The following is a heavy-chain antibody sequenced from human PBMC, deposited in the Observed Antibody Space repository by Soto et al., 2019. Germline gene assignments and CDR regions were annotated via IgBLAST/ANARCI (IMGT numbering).Heavy chain of an antibody. V-gene: IGHV3-23*01. CDR3: AKDFIAAAGTAVVSGGMDV. D-gene: IGHD6-13*01. J-gene: IGHJ6*02. Sequence: PGGSLRLSCAASGFTFSSYAMSWVRQAPGKGLEWVSAISGSGGSTYYADSVKGRFTISRDNSKNTLYLQMNSLRAEDTAVYYCAKDFIAAAGTAVVSGGMDVWGQGTTVTVSS. CDR1: GFTFSSYA. CDR2: ISGSGGST.